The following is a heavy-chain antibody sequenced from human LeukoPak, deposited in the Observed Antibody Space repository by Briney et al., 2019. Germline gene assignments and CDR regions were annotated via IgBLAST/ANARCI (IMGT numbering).Heavy chain of an antibody. CDR3: ARYYDVGGWYCDY. J-gene: IGHJ4*02. Sequence: GGSLRLSCAASGFTFNNYAMRWVRQAPGKGLEWVSDISCSGGSTYYADSVKGRFTISRDNSKNTLYLQMNSLRAEDTAVYYCARYYDVGGWYCDYWGQGTLVTVSS. CDR1: GFTFNNYA. CDR2: ISCSGGST. D-gene: IGHD3-3*01. V-gene: IGHV3-23*01.